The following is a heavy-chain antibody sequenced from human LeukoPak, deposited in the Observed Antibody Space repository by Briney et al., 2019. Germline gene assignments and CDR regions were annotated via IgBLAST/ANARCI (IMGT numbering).Heavy chain of an antibody. Sequence: AGGSLRLSCAASGFTFSSYEMNWVRQAPGKGLEWVSYISSSGSTIYYADSVKGRFTISRDNAKSSLYLQMNSLKTEDTAVYYCAASGSYMPNDYWGQGTLVTVSS. J-gene: IGHJ4*02. CDR3: AASGSYMPNDY. CDR1: GFTFSSYE. V-gene: IGHV3-48*03. D-gene: IGHD3-10*01. CDR2: ISSSGSTI.